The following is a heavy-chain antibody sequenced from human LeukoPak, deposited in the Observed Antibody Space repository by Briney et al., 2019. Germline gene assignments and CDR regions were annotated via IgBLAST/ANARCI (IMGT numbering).Heavy chain of an antibody. V-gene: IGHV4-34*01. CDR2: INHSGST. CDR3: ARGMAHCSSTSCYRSWFDP. J-gene: IGHJ5*02. Sequence: PSETLSLTCAVYGGSFSGYYWSWIRQPPGKGLEWIGEINHSGSTNYNPSLKSRVTISVDTSKNQFSLKLSSVTAADTAVYYCARGMAHCSSTSCYRSWFDPWGQGTLVTVSS. D-gene: IGHD2-2*01. CDR1: GGSFSGYY.